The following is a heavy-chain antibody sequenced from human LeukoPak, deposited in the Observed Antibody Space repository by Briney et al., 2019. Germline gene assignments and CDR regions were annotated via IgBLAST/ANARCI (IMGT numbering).Heavy chain of an antibody. D-gene: IGHD2-21*02. CDR3: AREAYCGGDCYSGFDY. CDR2: IYHSGNT. CDR1: DYYINNGYY. V-gene: IGHV4-38-2*02. Sequence: SETLSLTCRVSDYYINNGYYWGWIRQPPGKGLEWIGSIYHSGNTYYNPSLKSRVTISVDTSKNQFSLKLSSVTPADTAMYYCAREAYCGGDCYSGFDYWGQGTLVTVSS. J-gene: IGHJ4*02.